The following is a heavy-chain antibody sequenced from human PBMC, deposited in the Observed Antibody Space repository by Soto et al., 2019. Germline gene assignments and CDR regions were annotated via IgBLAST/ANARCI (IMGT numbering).Heavy chain of an antibody. J-gene: IGHJ6*02. D-gene: IGHD1-1*01. V-gene: IGHV1-3*01. Sequence: QVQLVQSGAEVKKPGASVKVSCKASGYTFTSYAMHWVRQAPGQRLEWMGWINAGNGNTKYSQKFQGRVTITRDTAASTAYMELSSLRSEDTAVYYCASFGYTWNDGLSSYRMDVWGQGTTVTVSS. CDR2: INAGNGNT. CDR3: ASFGYTWNDGLSSYRMDV. CDR1: GYTFTSYA.